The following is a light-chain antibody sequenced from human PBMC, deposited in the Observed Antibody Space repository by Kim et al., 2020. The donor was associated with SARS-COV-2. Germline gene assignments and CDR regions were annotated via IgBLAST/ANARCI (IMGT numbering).Light chain of an antibody. Sequence: SPGERATPSCRATQSVSSSYLAWYQQKPGQAPRLLTYGASNRATGIPDRFSGSGSGTDFTLTINRVEPEDFAVYYCQQFGSSRLTFGGGTKVDIK. V-gene: IGKV3-20*01. CDR2: GAS. CDR1: QSVSSSY. J-gene: IGKJ4*01. CDR3: QQFGSSRLT.